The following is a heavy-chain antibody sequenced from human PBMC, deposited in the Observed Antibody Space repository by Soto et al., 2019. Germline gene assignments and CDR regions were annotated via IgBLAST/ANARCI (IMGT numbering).Heavy chain of an antibody. CDR3: ARANYFDSSGPFNY. CDR2: INHSGST. J-gene: IGHJ4*02. Sequence: SETLSLTCAVYGGSFSGYYWSWIRQPPGKGLEWIGEINHSGSTNYNPSLKSRVTISVDTSKNQFSLKLSSVTAADTAVYYCARANYFDSSGPFNYWGPGTLVT. CDR1: GGSFSGYY. V-gene: IGHV4-34*01. D-gene: IGHD3-22*01.